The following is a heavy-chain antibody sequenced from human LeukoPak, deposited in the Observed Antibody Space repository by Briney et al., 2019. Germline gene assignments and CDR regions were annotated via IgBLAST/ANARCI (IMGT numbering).Heavy chain of an antibody. CDR3: ARGGPGYCSSTSCYGLYHFDY. CDR2: IKQDGSEK. D-gene: IGHD2-2*01. Sequence: GGSLRLSCAASGFTFSSYWMSWVRQAPGKGLEWVANIKQDGSEKYYVDSVKGRFTISRDNAKNSLYLQMNSLRAEDTAVYYCARGGPGYCSSTSCYGLYHFDYCGHGTLVTVSS. V-gene: IGHV3-7*01. J-gene: IGHJ4*01. CDR1: GFTFSSYW.